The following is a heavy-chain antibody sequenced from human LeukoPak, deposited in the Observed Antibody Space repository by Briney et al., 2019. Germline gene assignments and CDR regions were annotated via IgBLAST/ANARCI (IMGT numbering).Heavy chain of an antibody. CDR2: IYYSGST. D-gene: IGHD6-6*01. J-gene: IGHJ5*02. V-gene: IGHV4-39*01. Sequence: PSETLSLTCTVSGGSISSSSYYWGWIRQPPGKGLEWIGSIYYSGSTYYNPSLKSRVTISVDTSKNQFSLKLSSVTAADTAVYYCARRPVLGRQNWFDPWGQGTLVTVSS. CDR3: ARRPVLGRQNWFDP. CDR1: GGSISSSSYY.